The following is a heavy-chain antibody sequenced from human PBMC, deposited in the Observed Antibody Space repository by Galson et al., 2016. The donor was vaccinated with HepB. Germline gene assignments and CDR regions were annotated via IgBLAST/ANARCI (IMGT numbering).Heavy chain of an antibody. CDR2: ITGSGAGT. CDR3: AIAWIHLYDLDY. J-gene: IGHJ4*02. Sequence: SLRLSCAATGFTFTIYAMSWVRQAPGKGLEWVSGITGSGAGTYYADSVKGRFTISRDNSKNTLYLQMNSLRAEDTAVYYCAIAWIHLYDLDYWGQGALVTVSS. V-gene: IGHV3-23*01. D-gene: IGHD5-18*01. CDR1: GFTFTIYA.